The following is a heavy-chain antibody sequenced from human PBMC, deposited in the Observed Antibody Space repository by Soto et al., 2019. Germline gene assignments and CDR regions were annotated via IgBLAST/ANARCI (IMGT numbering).Heavy chain of an antibody. J-gene: IGHJ6*02. D-gene: IGHD6-6*01. CDR3: AKASSRAARGYYYGMDV. CDR2: ISWNSGSI. Sequence: GGSLRLSCAASGFTFDDYAMHWVRQAPGKGLEWVSGISWNSGSIGYADSVKGRFTISRDNAKNSLYLQMNSLRAEDTALYCCAKASSRAARGYYYGMDVWGQGTTVTVSS. V-gene: IGHV3-9*01. CDR1: GFTFDDYA.